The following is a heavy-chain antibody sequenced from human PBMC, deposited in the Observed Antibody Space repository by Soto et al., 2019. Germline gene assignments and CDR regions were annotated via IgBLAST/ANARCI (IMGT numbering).Heavy chain of an antibody. V-gene: IGHV1-69*13. CDR1: GGTFSSYA. D-gene: IGHD6-13*01. CDR3: ASPTGYSSSWYDYYYYGMDV. CDR2: IIPIFGTA. Sequence: SVKVSCKASGGTFSSYAISWVRQAPGQGLEWMGGIIPIFGTANYAQKFQGRVTITADESTSTAYMELSSLRSEDTAVYYFASPTGYSSSWYDYYYYGMDVWGQGTTVTVSS. J-gene: IGHJ6*02.